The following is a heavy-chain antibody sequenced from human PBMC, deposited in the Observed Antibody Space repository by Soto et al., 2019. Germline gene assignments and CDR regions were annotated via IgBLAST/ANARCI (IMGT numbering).Heavy chain of an antibody. CDR2: IYSGGST. V-gene: IGHV3-53*01. CDR3: ATSRTAAVPGTYYYYGMDV. J-gene: IGHJ6*02. D-gene: IGHD6-13*01. CDR1: GSTVSSNY. Sequence: GGSLRLSCAASGSTVSSNYMSWVRQAPGKGLEWVSVIYSGGSTYYADSVKGRFTISRDNSKNTLYLQMNSLRAEDTAVYYCATSRTAAVPGTYYYYGMDVWGQGTTVTVSS.